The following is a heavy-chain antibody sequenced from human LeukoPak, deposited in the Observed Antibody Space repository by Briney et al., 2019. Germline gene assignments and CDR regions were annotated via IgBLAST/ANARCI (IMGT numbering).Heavy chain of an antibody. CDR3: AKSNGYGLIDI. CDR1: GGSISSYY. V-gene: IGHV4-4*07. J-gene: IGHJ3*02. D-gene: IGHD3-22*01. CDR2: IYTSGST. Sequence: SETLSLTCTVSGGSISSYYWSWIRQPAGKGLEWIGRIYTSGSTSYNPSLKSRLTMSVDTSRNQFSLKLNSVTAADTAVYYCAKSNGYGLIDIWGQGTMVTVSS.